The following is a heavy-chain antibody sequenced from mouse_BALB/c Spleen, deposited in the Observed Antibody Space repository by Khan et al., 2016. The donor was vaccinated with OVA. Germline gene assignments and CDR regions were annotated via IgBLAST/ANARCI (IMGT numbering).Heavy chain of an antibody. Sequence: QIQLVQSGPELKQPGETVKISCKASGYIFTNYGMTWVKQAPGKGLKWMGWINTYTGEPTYADDFKGRFAFSLEHSANTAYLQINNLKNEDTATYFCARTRYCGGYDYAMDYGGQGTSVTVAA. CDR1: GYIFTNYG. J-gene: IGHJ4*01. V-gene: IGHV9-3-1*01. CDR2: INTYTGEP. CDR3: ARTRYCGGYDYAMDY. D-gene: IGHD2-13*01.